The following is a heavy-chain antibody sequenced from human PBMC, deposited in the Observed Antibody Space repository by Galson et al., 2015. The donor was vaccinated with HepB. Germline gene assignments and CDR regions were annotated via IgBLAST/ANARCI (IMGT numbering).Heavy chain of an antibody. CDR3: AKPSSGYYYDNSGYLDS. D-gene: IGHD3-22*01. J-gene: IGHJ4*02. Sequence: SLRLSCAASGFTFSKYAMSWVRQAPGKGLEWVSAVSGGGASTYYADSVKGRLTISRDNSKNTLYLQMSSLRAEDTAVYYCAKPSSGYYYDNSGYLDSWGQGTLVTVSS. CDR1: GFTFSKYA. CDR2: VSGGGAST. V-gene: IGHV3-23*01.